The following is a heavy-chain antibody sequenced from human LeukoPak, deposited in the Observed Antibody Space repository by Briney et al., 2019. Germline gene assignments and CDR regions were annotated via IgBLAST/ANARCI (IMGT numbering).Heavy chain of an antibody. V-gene: IGHV3-30-3*01. CDR3: ARGGDFWSGYKTHEYGLDV. D-gene: IGHD3-3*01. J-gene: IGHJ6*02. Sequence: PGGSLRLSCAASGFTFSSYAMHWVRQAPGKGLGWVAVISYDGSKKYHADSVKGRFTISRDNSNKMQYLEMDSLRADDTAVYYCARGGDFWSGYKTHEYGLDVWGQGTTVTVSS. CDR2: ISYDGSKK. CDR1: GFTFSSYA.